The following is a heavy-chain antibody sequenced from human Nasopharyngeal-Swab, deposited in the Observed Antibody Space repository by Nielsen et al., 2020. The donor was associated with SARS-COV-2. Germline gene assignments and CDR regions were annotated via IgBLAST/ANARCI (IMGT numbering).Heavy chain of an antibody. D-gene: IGHD3-16*01. CDR3: ARGGGPFSKTYFDY. CDR2: IWYDGSNK. CDR1: GFTFSSYG. V-gene: IGHV3-33*01. J-gene: IGHJ4*02. Sequence: GGSLRLSCAASGFTFSSYGMHWVRQAPGKGLEWVAVIWYDGSNKYYVDSVKGRFTISRDNSKNTLYLQMNSLRAEDTAVYYCARGGGPFSKTYFDYWGQGTLVTVSS.